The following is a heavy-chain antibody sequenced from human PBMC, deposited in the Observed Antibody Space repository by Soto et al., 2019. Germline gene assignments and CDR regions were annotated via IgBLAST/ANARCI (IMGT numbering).Heavy chain of an antibody. J-gene: IGHJ6*02. CDR2: IYYSGNT. Sequence: SETLSLTCTVSGGSISSGDYYWSWIRQPPGKGLEWIGYIYYSGNTYYNPSLKSRVTISVDASKNEFSLKLSSVTAADTAVYYCARVVAGTGYYNDMDVWGQGTTVTVSS. V-gene: IGHV4-30-4*01. D-gene: IGHD6-19*01. CDR1: GGSISSGDYY. CDR3: ARVVAGTGYYNDMDV.